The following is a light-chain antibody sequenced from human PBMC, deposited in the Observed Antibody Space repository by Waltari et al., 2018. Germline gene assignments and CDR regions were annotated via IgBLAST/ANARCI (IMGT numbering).Light chain of an antibody. Sequence: DIQMTQSPSSLSASVGDRVTISCQASRDINNFLNWYQRKPGKAPTLLIYDASNLEIGVPSRFSGRGSGTHFTLTITNVQPEDVATYYCQLYDDFPPYTFGQGTKLDIK. CDR1: RDINNF. V-gene: IGKV1-33*01. CDR2: DAS. J-gene: IGKJ2*01. CDR3: QLYDDFPPYT.